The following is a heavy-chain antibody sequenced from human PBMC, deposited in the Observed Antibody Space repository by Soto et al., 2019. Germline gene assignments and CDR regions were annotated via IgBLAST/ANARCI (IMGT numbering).Heavy chain of an antibody. CDR3: ARAKSMVYGQVDLFDY. CDR2: ISTYNGNT. Sequence: GASVKVSCKASGYTFTSYAISWVRQAPGQGLEWMGWISTYNGNTNSAQKLQGRVTMTTDTSTNTAYMELRSLRSDDTAVYYCARAKSMVYGQVDLFDYWGQGTLVTVSS. CDR1: GYTFTSYA. J-gene: IGHJ4*02. D-gene: IGHD2-8*01. V-gene: IGHV1-18*01.